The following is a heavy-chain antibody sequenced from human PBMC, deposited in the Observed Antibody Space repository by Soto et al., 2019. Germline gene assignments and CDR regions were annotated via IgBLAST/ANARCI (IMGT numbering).Heavy chain of an antibody. D-gene: IGHD2-2*02. Sequence: GASVKVSCKASGYTFTTYYIHWVRQAPGQGLEWMGWINPNSGDTNYAQKFQGRVTMTRDTSISTAYMELSSLRSDDTAVYYCARGVVVPAAIEPIHYYFFDYWGQGTLVTVSS. J-gene: IGHJ4*02. CDR1: GYTFTTYY. V-gene: IGHV1-2*02. CDR2: INPNSGDT. CDR3: ARGVVVPAAIEPIHYYFFDY.